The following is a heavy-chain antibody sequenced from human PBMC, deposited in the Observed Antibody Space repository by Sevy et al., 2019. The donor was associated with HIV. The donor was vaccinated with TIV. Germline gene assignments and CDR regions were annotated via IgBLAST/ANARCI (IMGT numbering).Heavy chain of an antibody. CDR3: ARVRYNYGSYYFDY. Sequence: GGSLRLSCAASIFTFNDYYMSWIRQAPGKGLECVSHISSGGSHIHYADSVKGRFTISRDNAKKSLYLQMNSLTAEDTAVYYCARVRYNYGSYYFDYWGQGTLVTVSS. V-gene: IGHV3-11*01. CDR1: IFTFNDYY. J-gene: IGHJ4*02. CDR2: ISSGGSHI. D-gene: IGHD5-18*01.